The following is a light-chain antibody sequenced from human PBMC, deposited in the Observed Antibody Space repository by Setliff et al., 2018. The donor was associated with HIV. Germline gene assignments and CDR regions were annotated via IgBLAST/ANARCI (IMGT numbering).Light chain of an antibody. Sequence: LTQPASVSGSPGQSITISCTGTSSDVGAYNYVSWYQQHPGKAPKLMIYEVSNRPTGLSNRFSGSKSGNTASLSISGLQAEDEADYYCTSYTSGSTYVFGTGTKVTVL. V-gene: IGLV2-14*01. CDR3: TSYTSGSTYV. CDR1: SSDVGAYNY. J-gene: IGLJ1*01. CDR2: EVS.